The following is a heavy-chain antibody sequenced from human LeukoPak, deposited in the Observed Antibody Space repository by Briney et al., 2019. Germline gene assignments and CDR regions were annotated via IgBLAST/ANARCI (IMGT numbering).Heavy chain of an antibody. CDR1: GGSISSGSYY. CDR3: ARAGYCGGDCYPAKFDY. D-gene: IGHD2-21*02. CDR2: IYTSGST. Sequence: PSETLSLTCTVSGGSISSGSYYWSWIRQPAGKGLEWIGRIYTSGSTNYNPSLKSRVTISVDTSKNQFSLKLSSVTAADTAVYYCARAGYCGGDCYPAKFDYWGQGTLVTVSS. V-gene: IGHV4-61*02. J-gene: IGHJ4*02.